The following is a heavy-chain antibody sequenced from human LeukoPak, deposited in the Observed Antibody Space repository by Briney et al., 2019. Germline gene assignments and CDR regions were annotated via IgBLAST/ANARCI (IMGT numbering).Heavy chain of an antibody. J-gene: IGHJ4*02. CDR3: ARVTVRGVFDY. CDR2: IIPIFGTA. D-gene: IGHD3-10*01. Sequence: SVKVSCKASGGTFSSYAITWVRQAPGQGLEWMGGIIPIFGTANYAQKFQGRVTITADKSTGTAYMELSSLRSEDTAVYYCARVTVRGVFDYWGQGTLVTVSS. CDR1: GGTFSSYA. V-gene: IGHV1-69*06.